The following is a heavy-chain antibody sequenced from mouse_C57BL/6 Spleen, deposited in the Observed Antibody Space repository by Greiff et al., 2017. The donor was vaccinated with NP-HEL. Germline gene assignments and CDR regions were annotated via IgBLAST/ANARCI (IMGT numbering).Heavy chain of an antibody. V-gene: IGHV1-66*01. J-gene: IGHJ2*01. D-gene: IGHD2-3*01. CDR2: IYPGSGNT. Sequence: QVQLQQSGPELVKPGASVKISCKASGYSFTSYYIHWVKQRPGQGLEWIGWIYPGSGNTKYNEKFKGKATLTADTSSSTAYMQLSSLTSDDAAVYCCARSCDDYYDYWGQGTTLTVSS. CDR1: GYSFTSYY. CDR3: ARSCDDYYDY.